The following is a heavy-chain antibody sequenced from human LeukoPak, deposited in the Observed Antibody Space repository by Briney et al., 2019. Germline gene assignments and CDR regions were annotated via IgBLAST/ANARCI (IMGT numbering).Heavy chain of an antibody. CDR2: IKQDGSEK. D-gene: IGHD6-19*01. V-gene: IGHV3-7*01. CDR3: ARDQGVAVAGTHYYYYYMDV. CDR1: GFTFSSYW. J-gene: IGHJ6*03. Sequence: LSGGSLRLSCAASGFTFSSYWMSWVRQAPGKGLEWVANIKQDGSEKYYVDSVKGRFTISRDNAKNSLYLQMNSLRAEDTAVYYCARDQGVAVAGTHYYYYYMDVWGKGTTVTISS.